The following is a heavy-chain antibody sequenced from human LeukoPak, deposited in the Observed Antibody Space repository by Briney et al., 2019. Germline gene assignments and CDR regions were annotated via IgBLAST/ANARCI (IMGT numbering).Heavy chain of an antibody. V-gene: IGHV3-23*01. CDR3: AREKYYYDSSGYFDY. CDR1: GFTFSSYA. J-gene: IGHJ4*02. Sequence: GGSLRLSCAASGFTFSSYAMSWVRQAPGKGLEWVSAISGSGGRTYYADSVKGRFTISRDNSKNTLYLQMNSLRAEDTAVYYCAREKYYYDSSGYFDYWGQGALVTVSS. CDR2: ISGSGGRT. D-gene: IGHD3-22*01.